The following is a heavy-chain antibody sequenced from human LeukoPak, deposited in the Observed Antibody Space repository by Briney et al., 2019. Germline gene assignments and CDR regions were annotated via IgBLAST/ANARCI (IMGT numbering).Heavy chain of an antibody. V-gene: IGHV1-18*01. CDR2: ISAYNGNT. CDR1: GYTFTSYG. CDR3: ARVGSWQPVYYFDY. J-gene: IGHJ4*02. Sequence: GASVKVSYKASGYTFTSYGISWVRQAPGQGLEWMGWISAYNGNTNYAQKLQGRVTMTTDTSTSTAYMELRSLRSDDTAVYYCARVGSWQPVYYFDYWGQGTLVTVSS. D-gene: IGHD6-6*01.